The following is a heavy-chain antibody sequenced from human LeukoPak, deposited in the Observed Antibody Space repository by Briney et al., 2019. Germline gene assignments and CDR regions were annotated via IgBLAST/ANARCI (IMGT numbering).Heavy chain of an antibody. Sequence: SVKVSCKASGGTFSGYAISWVRQAPGQGLEWMGGIIPIFGTANYAQKFQGRVTITADESTSTAYMELSSLRSEDTAVYYCARLSKNWTTVTNPYYFDYWGQGTLVTVSS. CDR2: IIPIFGTA. CDR1: GGTFSGYA. CDR3: ARLSKNWTTVTNPYYFDY. D-gene: IGHD4-11*01. V-gene: IGHV1-69*13. J-gene: IGHJ4*02.